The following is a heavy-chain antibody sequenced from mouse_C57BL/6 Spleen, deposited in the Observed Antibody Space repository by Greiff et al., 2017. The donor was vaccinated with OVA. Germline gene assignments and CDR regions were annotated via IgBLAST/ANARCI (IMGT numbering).Heavy chain of an antibody. V-gene: IGHV1-55*01. Sequence: QVQLQQPGAELVKPGASVKMSCKASGYTFTSYWITWVKQRPGQGLEWIGDIYPGSGSTNYNEKFKSKATLTVDTSSSTAYMQLSSLTSEDSAGYYCARSDYYGSSYGGYVDVWGTGTTVTVSS. CDR2: IYPGSGST. CDR1: GYTFTSYW. CDR3: ARSDYYGSSYGGYVDV. J-gene: IGHJ1*03. D-gene: IGHD1-1*01.